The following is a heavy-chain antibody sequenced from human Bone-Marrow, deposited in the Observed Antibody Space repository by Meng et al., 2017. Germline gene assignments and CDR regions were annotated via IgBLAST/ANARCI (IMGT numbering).Heavy chain of an antibody. D-gene: IGHD3-22*01. J-gene: IGHJ6*02. CDR3: ARGDYYDSSGPHALYYYYGMDV. V-gene: IGHV4-38-2*01. CDR1: GFTFSSYA. Sequence: ESLKISCAASGFTFSSYAMSWVRQAPGKGLEWIGSIYYSGSTYYNPSLKSRVTISVDTSKNQFSLKLSSVTAADTAVYYCARGDYYDSSGPHALYYYYGMDVWGQGTTVTGAS. CDR2: IYYSGST.